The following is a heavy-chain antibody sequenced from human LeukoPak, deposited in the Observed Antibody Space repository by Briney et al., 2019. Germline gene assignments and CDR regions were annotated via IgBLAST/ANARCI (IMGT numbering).Heavy chain of an antibody. D-gene: IGHD3-10*01. Sequence: SETLSLTCTVSGGSISSYYWSWIRQPPGKGLEWIGYIYYSGSTNYNPSLKSRVTISVDTSNNQFSLKLRSVTAADTAVYHCARSYGSGSYLFDSWGQGTLVTVSS. CDR2: IYYSGST. V-gene: IGHV4-59*01. J-gene: IGHJ4*02. CDR1: GGSISSYY. CDR3: ARSYGSGSYLFDS.